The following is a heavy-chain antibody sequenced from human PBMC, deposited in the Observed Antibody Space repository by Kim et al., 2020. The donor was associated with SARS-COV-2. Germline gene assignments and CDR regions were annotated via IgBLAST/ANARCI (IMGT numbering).Heavy chain of an antibody. CDR3: ARFGSGSYVVFQH. J-gene: IGHJ1*01. Sequence: SETLSLTCTVSGGSINSYYWTWIRQPPGKGLEWIGYIYYSGSTNYNPSLNSRVTMSVYTAKNQFSLNLTSVTAADTAVYYCARFGSGSYVVFQHWGQGTLVTVSS. CDR1: GGSINSYY. D-gene: IGHD3-10*01. V-gene: IGHV4-59*13. CDR2: IYYSGST.